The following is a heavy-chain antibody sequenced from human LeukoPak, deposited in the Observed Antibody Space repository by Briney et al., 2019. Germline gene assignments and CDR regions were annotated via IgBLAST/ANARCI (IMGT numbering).Heavy chain of an antibody. J-gene: IGHJ4*02. CDR1: GFTFSSYA. CDR3: ARDLSYSSGWSDY. Sequence: GGSLRLSCAASGFTFSSYAMSWVRQPPGKGLEWVSAISGSGGDTFYADSVKGRFTISSENFKNTLSLQMNSLRAEDTALYYCARDLSYSSGWSDYWGQGTLVTVSS. CDR2: ISGSGGDT. D-gene: IGHD6-13*01. V-gene: IGHV3-23*01.